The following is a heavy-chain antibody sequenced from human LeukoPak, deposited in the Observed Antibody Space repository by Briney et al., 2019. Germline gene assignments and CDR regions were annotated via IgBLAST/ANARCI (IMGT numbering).Heavy chain of an antibody. Sequence: PSETPSLTCTVSGGSISSGSYYWSWIRQPAGKGLEWIGRIYTSGSTNYNPSLKSRVTISVDTSKNQFSLKLSSVTAADTAVYYCARGGYYDSSGYFKGGDWGQGTLVTVSS. CDR3: ARGGYYDSSGYFKGGD. V-gene: IGHV4-61*02. D-gene: IGHD3-22*01. J-gene: IGHJ4*02. CDR1: GGSISSGSYY. CDR2: IYTSGST.